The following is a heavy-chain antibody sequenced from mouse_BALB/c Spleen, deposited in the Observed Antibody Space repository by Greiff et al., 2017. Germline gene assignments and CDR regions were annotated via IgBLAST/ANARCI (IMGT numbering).Heavy chain of an antibody. Sequence: EVKLVESGGGLVQPGGSLKLSCAASGFTFSSYTMSWVRQTPEKRLEWVAYISNGGGSTYYPDTVKGRFTISRDNAKNTLYLQMSSLKSEDTAMYYCARHPGNWYFDVWGAGTTVTVSS. CDR3: ARHPGNWYFDV. V-gene: IGHV5-12-2*01. CDR2: ISNGGGST. CDR1: GFTFSSYT. J-gene: IGHJ1*01.